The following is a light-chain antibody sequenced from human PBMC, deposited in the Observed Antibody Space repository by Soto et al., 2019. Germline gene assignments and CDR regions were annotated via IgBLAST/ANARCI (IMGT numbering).Light chain of an antibody. V-gene: IGKV3-11*01. CDR2: GAS. CDR3: QQRSNWPPEIT. CDR1: QSISSN. J-gene: IGKJ5*01. Sequence: EIEMTQTPATLSLSPGERATLYCWARQSISSNLALYQQKPSPAPRLLIYGASTRVTGVPARFSGSGTGTGFALTISILEPEDFAFYNCQQRSNWPPEITFGQGTRLEIK.